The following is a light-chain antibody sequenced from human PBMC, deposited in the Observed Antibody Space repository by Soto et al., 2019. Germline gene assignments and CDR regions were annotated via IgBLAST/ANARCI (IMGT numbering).Light chain of an antibody. CDR2: RNT. J-gene: IGLJ2*01. CDR3: QSYDKYLSAVV. V-gene: IGLV1-40*01. Sequence: QSVLTQPPSVSGAPGQTVTISCTGSSSNIGAGYDAHWYQHLPGTAPKLLIYRNTNRPSGVPDRFSGSKSGASASLAITGLQAEDEADYYCQSYDKYLSAVVFGGGTKLTVL. CDR1: SSNIGAGYD.